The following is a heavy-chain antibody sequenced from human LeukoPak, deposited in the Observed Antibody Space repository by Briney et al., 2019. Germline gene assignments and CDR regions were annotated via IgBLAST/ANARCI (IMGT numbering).Heavy chain of an antibody. V-gene: IGHV3-74*03. J-gene: IGHJ4*02. CDR2: ISSDGSST. CDR3: ARDQRVTGRPDIDY. D-gene: IGHD6-6*01. Sequence: RGSLRLSCAASGFTFRNHWMHWGRQTPGRGLLWVSRISSDGSSTTYADPAKGRFTISRDNAKNTLYLQLNNLSAEDTAMYYCARDQRVTGRPDIDYWGQGILVIVSS. CDR1: GFTFRNHW.